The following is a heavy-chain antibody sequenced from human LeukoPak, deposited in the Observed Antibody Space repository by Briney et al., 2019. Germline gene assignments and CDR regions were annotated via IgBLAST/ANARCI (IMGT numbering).Heavy chain of an antibody. Sequence: GGSLRLSCAASGFTFDDYAMHWVRQAPGKGLEWVSGISWNSGSIGYADSVKGRFTISRDNAKNSLYLQMNSLRAEDTAVYYCARAAMSTRNAFDIWGQGTMVTVSS. J-gene: IGHJ3*02. CDR3: ARAAMSTRNAFDI. V-gene: IGHV3-9*01. D-gene: IGHD5-24*01. CDR1: GFTFDDYA. CDR2: ISWNSGSI.